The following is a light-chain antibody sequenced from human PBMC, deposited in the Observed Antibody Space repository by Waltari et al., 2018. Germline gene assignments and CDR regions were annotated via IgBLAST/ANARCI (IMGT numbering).Light chain of an antibody. Sequence: ETVLTQSPATLSVSPGEAVTLSCRASQSVSPNLAWYQQKRGQAPRPLIYSTSTRAPGVPDRFWGSGSGTEFTLTITSLQSEDSAIYYCQQYQNWPPITFGQGTRLEIK. CDR1: QSVSPN. V-gene: IGKV3-15*01. J-gene: IGKJ5*01. CDR3: QQYQNWPPIT. CDR2: STS.